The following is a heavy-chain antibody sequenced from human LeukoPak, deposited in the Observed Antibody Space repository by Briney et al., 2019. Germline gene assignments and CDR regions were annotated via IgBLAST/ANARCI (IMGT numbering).Heavy chain of an antibody. V-gene: IGHV3-30-3*01. D-gene: IGHD2-2*01. J-gene: IGHJ3*02. CDR2: ISYDGSNK. CDR3: ARGGYCSSTSCYSGAFDI. Sequence: GRSLRLSCAASGFTFSSYAMHWVRQAPCKGLEWVAVISYDGSNKYYADSVKGRFTISRDNSKNTLYLQMNSLRAEDTAVYYCARGGYCSSTSCYSGAFDIWGQGTMVTVSS. CDR1: GFTFSSYA.